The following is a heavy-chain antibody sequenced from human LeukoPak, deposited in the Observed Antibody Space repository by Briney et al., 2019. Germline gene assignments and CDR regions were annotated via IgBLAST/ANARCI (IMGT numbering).Heavy chain of an antibody. CDR1: GGSISRNSDY. V-gene: IGHV4-39*07. D-gene: IGHD3-3*01. CDR3: ARETTYYDFWSGYYTPPGDAFDI. CDR2: IYYGGST. J-gene: IGHJ3*02. Sequence: SETLSLTCTVSGGSISRNSDYWGWIRQPPGKGLEWIGSIYYGGSTYYNPSLKSRVTMSVDTSKNQFSLKLSSVTAADTAVYYCARETTYYDFWSGYYTPPGDAFDIWGQGTMVTVSS.